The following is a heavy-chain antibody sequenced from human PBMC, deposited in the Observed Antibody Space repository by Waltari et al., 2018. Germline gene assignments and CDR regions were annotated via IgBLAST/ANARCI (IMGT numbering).Heavy chain of an antibody. Sequence: EAQLSESGGGLVQPGGSLRLSCAASGFPFSTYTMSWVRQAPGKGREWVSVMSASGLIYYAESVKGRFSITRDNSKNTLYLQMNRLRDEDTAIYYCAKDEGARIAPTYGMDVWGQGTTVTVSS. CDR3: AKDEGARIAPTYGMDV. D-gene: IGHD6-13*01. CDR1: GFPFSTYT. CDR2: MSASGLI. V-gene: IGHV3-23*01. J-gene: IGHJ6*02.